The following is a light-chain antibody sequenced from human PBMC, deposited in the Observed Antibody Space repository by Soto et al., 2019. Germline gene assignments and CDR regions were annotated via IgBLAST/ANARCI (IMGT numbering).Light chain of an antibody. CDR3: XXXXSXXT. CDR2: GAS. J-gene: IGKJ4*01. CDR1: QSLYNNY. Sequence: EIVLTQSPGSLSLFSGETATLSCRASQSLYNNYLAWYQEKPGPAPRPLIHGASSRPTGIPDRFSGSGSGTDFTLTITRLEPEDSAXXXXXXXXSXXTXGGGTKVDIK. V-gene: IGKV3-20*01.